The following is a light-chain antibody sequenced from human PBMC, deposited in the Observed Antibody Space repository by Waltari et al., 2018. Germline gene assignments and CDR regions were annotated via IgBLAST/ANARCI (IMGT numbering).Light chain of an antibody. CDR1: QGISNS. CDR2: AAS. Sequence: DIQMTQSPSSLSASVGDRVTITCRASQGISNSLAWYQQKPGKVPTLRIYAASTLRYGVPSRFSGSGSGTDFTLTISSLQPEDVATYYCQKYDSAPPFTFGPGTKVDLK. J-gene: IGKJ3*01. CDR3: QKYDSAPPFT. V-gene: IGKV1-27*01.